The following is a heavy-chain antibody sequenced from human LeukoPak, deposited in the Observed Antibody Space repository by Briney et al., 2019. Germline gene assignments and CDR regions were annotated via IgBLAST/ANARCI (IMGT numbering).Heavy chain of an antibody. CDR3: ARVAGHLSYYFDY. CDR2: IHHSGSP. J-gene: IGHJ4*02. Sequence: SETLSLTCAVSGYSISSGSYWGWIRQPPGKGLEWIGSIHHSGSPFYNPSLKSRVTVSVDTSKSQLSLKLTSVTAADTAVYFCARVAGHLSYYFDYWGQGTLVTVSS. CDR1: GYSISSGSY. V-gene: IGHV4-38-2*01. D-gene: IGHD6-13*01.